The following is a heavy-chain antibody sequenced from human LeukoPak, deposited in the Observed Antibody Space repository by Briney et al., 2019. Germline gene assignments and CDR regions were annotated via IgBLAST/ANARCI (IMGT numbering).Heavy chain of an antibody. CDR1: GYTFSGYY. CDR2: INPNSGGT. Sequence: ASVKVSCKASGYTFSGYYMHWVRQAPGQGLQWMGWINPNSGGTNYAQKFQGRVTMTRDTSISTAYMELSRLRSDDTAAYYCARATSWYSYGMDVWGQGTTVTVSS. D-gene: IGHD2-2*01. CDR3: ARATSWYSYGMDV. V-gene: IGHV1-2*02. J-gene: IGHJ6*02.